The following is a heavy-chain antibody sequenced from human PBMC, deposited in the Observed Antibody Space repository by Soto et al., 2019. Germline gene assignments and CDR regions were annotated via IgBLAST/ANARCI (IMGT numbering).Heavy chain of an antibody. D-gene: IGHD3-3*01. J-gene: IGHJ5*02. V-gene: IGHV3-11*01. CDR1: GFTFSDYY. CDR3: ARDFSTDFWSGYFNWFDP. Sequence: GGSLRLSCAASGFTFSDYYMSWIRQAPGKGLEWVSYISSSGSTIYYADSVKGRFTISRDNARNSLYLQMNSLRAEDTAVYYCARDFSTDFWSGYFNWFDPWGQGTLVTVSS. CDR2: ISSSGSTI.